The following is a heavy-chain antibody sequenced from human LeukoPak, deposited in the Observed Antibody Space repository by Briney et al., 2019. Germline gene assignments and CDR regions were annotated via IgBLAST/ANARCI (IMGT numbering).Heavy chain of an antibody. CDR2: ISAYNGNT. Sequence: ASVKVSCRASGYTFTSYGISWVRQAPGQGLEWMGWISAYNGNTNYVQKLQGRVTMTTDTSTSTAYMELRSLRSDGTAVYYCARGAGWELLREFDYWGQGTLVTVSS. CDR1: GYTFTSYG. V-gene: IGHV1-18*01. CDR3: ARGAGWELLREFDY. D-gene: IGHD1-26*01. J-gene: IGHJ4*02.